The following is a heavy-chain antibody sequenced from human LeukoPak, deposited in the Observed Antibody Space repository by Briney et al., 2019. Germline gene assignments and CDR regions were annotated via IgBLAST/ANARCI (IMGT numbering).Heavy chain of an antibody. CDR1: GFTFSGYS. CDR2: ITSSRSTI. CDR3: ARDRTLGEFDF. Sequence: GGSLRLSCAASGFTFSGYSMNWVRQAPGRGLEWVSYITSSRSTINYADSVKGRFTISRDNAKNSLYLQMNSLRAEDTAVYYCARDRTLGEFDFWGQGTLVTVSS. V-gene: IGHV3-48*01. D-gene: IGHD3-16*01. J-gene: IGHJ4*02.